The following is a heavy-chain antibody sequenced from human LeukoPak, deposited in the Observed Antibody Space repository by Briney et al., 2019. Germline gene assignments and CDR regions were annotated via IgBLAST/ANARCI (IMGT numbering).Heavy chain of an antibody. CDR1: GFMFSRLG. J-gene: IGHJ6*03. V-gene: IGHV3-33*06. CDR3: AKEGDQFRGYLDS. Sequence: GGSLRLSCAASGFMFSRLGMQWVRQAPGEGLEWVAMIWHDGSVEEYADSVKGRFTISRDNSQNTLYLQMNSLRDDDTAVYYCAKEGDQFRGYLDSWGKGTTVTVSS. CDR2: IWHDGSVE. D-gene: IGHD3-16*01.